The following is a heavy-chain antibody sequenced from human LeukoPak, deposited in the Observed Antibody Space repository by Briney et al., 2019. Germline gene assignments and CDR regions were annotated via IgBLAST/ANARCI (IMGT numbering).Heavy chain of an antibody. J-gene: IGHJ4*02. V-gene: IGHV3-53*01. CDR1: GFTVSSNY. CDR3: AGDYYGSGSYEYYFDY. CDR2: IYSGGST. D-gene: IGHD3-10*01. Sequence: PGGSLRLSCAASGFTVSSNYMSWVRQAPGKGLGWVSVIYSGGSTYYADSVKGRFTISRDNSKNTLYLQMNSLRAEDTAVYYCAGDYYGSGSYEYYFDYWGQGTLVTVSS.